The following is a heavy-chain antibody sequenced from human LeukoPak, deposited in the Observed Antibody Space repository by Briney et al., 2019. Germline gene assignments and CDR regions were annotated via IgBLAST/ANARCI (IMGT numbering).Heavy chain of an antibody. CDR1: AASITSEY. CDR3: ARGGYGYFES. CDR2: IYDIGST. V-gene: IGHV4-59*01. Sequence: SETLSLTCTVSAASITSEYWNWIRQPPGKEPEWIGYIYDIGSTYYNPSLQSRVSISVNTSQDQSSLNLTSVTAADTAVYYCARGGYGYFESWGQGTLVTVSS. D-gene: IGHD5-18*01. J-gene: IGHJ4*02.